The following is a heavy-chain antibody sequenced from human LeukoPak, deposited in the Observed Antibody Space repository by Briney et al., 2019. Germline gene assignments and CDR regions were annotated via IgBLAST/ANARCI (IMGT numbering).Heavy chain of an antibody. CDR3: ARRHRPPSIAAQDDAFDI. J-gene: IGHJ3*02. CDR2: ISSSSSYI. D-gene: IGHD6-6*01. V-gene: IGHV3-21*01. CDR1: GFTFSSYS. Sequence: GGSLRLSCAASGFTFSSYSMNWVRQAPGKGLEWVSSISSSSSYIYYADSVKGRITISRDNAKNSLYLQMNSLRAEDTAVYYCARRHRPPSIAAQDDAFDIWGQGTMVTVSS.